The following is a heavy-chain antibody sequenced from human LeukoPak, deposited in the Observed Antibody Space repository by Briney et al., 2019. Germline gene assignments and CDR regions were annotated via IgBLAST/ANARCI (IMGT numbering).Heavy chain of an antibody. D-gene: IGHD1-26*01. Sequence: KPSETLSLTCTASGGSISDYYWNWIRQPPGKGLEWIGYMYYRGSSNFNPSLKSRVTISVDTSKNHLSLKLTSVTAADTAVYYCARRGPRGTDFDFWGQGTLVTVSS. J-gene: IGHJ4*02. CDR3: ARRGPRGTDFDF. CDR1: GGSISDYY. V-gene: IGHV4-59*01. CDR2: MYYRGSS.